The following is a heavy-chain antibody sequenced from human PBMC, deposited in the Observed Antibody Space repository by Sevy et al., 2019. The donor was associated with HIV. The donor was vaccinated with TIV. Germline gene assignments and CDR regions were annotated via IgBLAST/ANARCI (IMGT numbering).Heavy chain of an antibody. CDR3: ASVAIVTPS. Sequence: GGSLRLSCAASGFDFGDYSMNWVRRAPDKGLEWVSYISSRSDRIYYADSVKGRFTISRDNAKNSLFLQMNSLRVEDTAVYYCASVAIVTPSWGQGTLVTVSS. V-gene: IGHV3-48*01. CDR1: GFDFGDYS. J-gene: IGHJ5*02. CDR2: ISSRSDRI. D-gene: IGHD1-26*01.